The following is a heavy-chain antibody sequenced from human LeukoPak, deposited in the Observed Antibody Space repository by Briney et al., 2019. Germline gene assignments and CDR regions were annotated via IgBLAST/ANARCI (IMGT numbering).Heavy chain of an antibody. D-gene: IGHD4-17*01. CDR3: ARRLTVTTSLGWFDP. J-gene: IGHJ5*02. CDR1: GYRFISNW. CDR2: IYPGDSDT. V-gene: IGHV5-51*01. Sequence: GESLKISFKGSGYRFISNWIAWVRQMPGKGLEWMGIIYPGDSDTRYSPSFQGQVTFSVDKSINTAYLQWSSLKASDTAIYYCARRLTVTTSLGWFDPGAREPWSPSPQ.